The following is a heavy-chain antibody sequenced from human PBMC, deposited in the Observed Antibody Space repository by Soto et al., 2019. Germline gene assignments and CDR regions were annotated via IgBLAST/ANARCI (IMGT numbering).Heavy chain of an antibody. D-gene: IGHD1-26*01. V-gene: IGHV3-30*03. Sequence: QVQLVESGGGVVQPGRSLRLSCAASGFTFSHYGIHWVRQAPGKGLEWLAVISYDGSNKHYADSVKGRFTVSRDKSTNTLYLQMNSLRAEDTAGYFCARYSGKYQGPIDYGGQGTLVTVSS. CDR3: ARYSGKYQGPIDY. CDR2: ISYDGSNK. J-gene: IGHJ4*02. CDR1: GFTFSHYG.